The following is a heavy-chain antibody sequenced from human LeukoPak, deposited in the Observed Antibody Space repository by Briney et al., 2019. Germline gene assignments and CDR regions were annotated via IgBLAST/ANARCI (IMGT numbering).Heavy chain of an antibody. V-gene: IGHV3-30*18. D-gene: IGHD6-6*01. Sequence: GGSLRLSCAASGFSFSNFAMHLVRQAPGKGLEWVAVILSDGSNEYYGDSVKGRFIISRDNSKDTLNLQMNSLRGDDTAVYYCAKRGARRSDWYGMDVWGQGTSVTVSS. J-gene: IGHJ6*02. CDR3: AKRGARRSDWYGMDV. CDR2: ILSDGSNE. CDR1: GFSFSNFA.